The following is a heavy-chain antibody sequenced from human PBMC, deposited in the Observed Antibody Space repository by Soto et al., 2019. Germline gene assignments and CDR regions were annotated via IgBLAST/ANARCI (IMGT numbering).Heavy chain of an antibody. Sequence: GGSLRLSCAASGFTFSSYGMHWVRQAPGKGLEWVAVIWYDGSNKYYADSVKGRFTISRDNSKNTLYLQMNSLRAEDTAVYYCARDRPEYYLDYWGQGTLVTVSS. CDR1: GFTFSSYG. CDR3: ARDRPEYYLDY. V-gene: IGHV3-33*01. J-gene: IGHJ4*02. D-gene: IGHD3-16*01. CDR2: IWYDGSNK.